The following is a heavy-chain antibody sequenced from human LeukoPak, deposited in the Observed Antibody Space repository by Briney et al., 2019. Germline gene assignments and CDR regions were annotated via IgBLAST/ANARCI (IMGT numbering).Heavy chain of an antibody. CDR1: GGSISPYY. Sequence: ASETLSLTCTVSGGSISPYYWSWIRQPPGKGLEWIGYIYYSGSTNYNPSLKSRVTISVDTSNNQFSLKLSSVTAADTAVYYCARAFYPGYYSYMAVWGKGTTVTVSS. D-gene: IGHD3-3*02. CDR2: IYYSGST. CDR3: ARAFYPGYYSYMAV. V-gene: IGHV4-59*01. J-gene: IGHJ6*03.